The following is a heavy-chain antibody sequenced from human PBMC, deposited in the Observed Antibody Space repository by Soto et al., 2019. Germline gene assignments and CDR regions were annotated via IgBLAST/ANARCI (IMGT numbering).Heavy chain of an antibody. CDR1: GYTFTSYY. D-gene: IGHD6-19*01. CDR2: INPSGGST. Sequence: QVQLVQSGAEVKKPGASVKVSCKASGYTFTSYYMHWVRQAPGQGLEWMGIINPSGGSTSYAQKFQGRVTMTRDTYTSTVYMELSSLRSEDTAVYYCARGGRDSGWYQPLTGFDYWGQGTLVTVSS. CDR3: ARGGRDSGWYQPLTGFDY. J-gene: IGHJ4*02. V-gene: IGHV1-46*03.